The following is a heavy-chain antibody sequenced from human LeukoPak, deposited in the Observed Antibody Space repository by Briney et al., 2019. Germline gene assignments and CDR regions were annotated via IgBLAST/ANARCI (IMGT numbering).Heavy chain of an antibody. CDR2: IYPGDSDT. CDR1: GCRFTSYW. V-gene: IGHV5-51*01. Sequence: GEALQISFQGSGCRFTSYWIGWGRPVPGKGLEWMGIIYPGDSDTRYSPSFQGQVIISADKSISTAYLQWSSLKASDTAMYYCARHNSKYQLLYEFDYWGQGTLVTVSS. CDR3: ARHNSKYQLLYEFDY. J-gene: IGHJ4*02. D-gene: IGHD2-2*02.